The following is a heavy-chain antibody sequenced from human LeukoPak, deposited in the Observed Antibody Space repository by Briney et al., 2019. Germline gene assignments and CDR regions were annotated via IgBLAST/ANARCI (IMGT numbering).Heavy chain of an antibody. CDR1: GFTFSSYA. Sequence: GGSLRLSCAASGFTFSSYAMSWVRQAPGKGLEWVSAISGSGGSTYYADSVKGRFTISRDNSKNTLYLQMNRLRAEDTAVYYCAKASEYYGSGSYPIGGFYWGQGTLVTVSS. V-gene: IGHV3-23*01. CDR3: AKASEYYGSGSYPIGGFY. CDR2: ISGSGGST. D-gene: IGHD3-10*01. J-gene: IGHJ4*02.